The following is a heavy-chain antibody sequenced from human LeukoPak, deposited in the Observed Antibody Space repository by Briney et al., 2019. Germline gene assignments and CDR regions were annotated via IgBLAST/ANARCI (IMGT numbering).Heavy chain of an antibody. V-gene: IGHV5-51*01. CDR2: IYPGDSGP. J-gene: IGHJ3*01. Sequence: GESLKISCKVSGYSFTSYCIGWVRQVPGKGLEWMGIIYPGDSGPTYSPSFQGQVTISVDKSISTAYLQWSSLQASDTAMYYCGMSGDRVPLQDDVFDVWGQGTIVTVST. CDR1: GYSFTSYC. CDR3: GMSGDRVPLQDDVFDV. D-gene: IGHD1-26*01.